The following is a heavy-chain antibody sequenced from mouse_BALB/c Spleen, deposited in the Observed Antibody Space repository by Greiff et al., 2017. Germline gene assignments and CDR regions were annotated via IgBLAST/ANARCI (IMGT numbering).Heavy chain of an antibody. Sequence: EVQLVESGGGLVKPGGSLKLSCAASGFTFSDYYMSWVRQTPAKRLEWVATISDGGSYTYYPDSVKGRFTISRDNAKNNLYLQMSSLKSEDTAMYYCARGLLNHMDYWGQGTTLTVSS. CDR1: GFTFSDYY. J-gene: IGHJ2*01. CDR3: ARGLLNHMDY. V-gene: IGHV5-4*02. D-gene: IGHD1-3*01. CDR2: ISDGGSYT.